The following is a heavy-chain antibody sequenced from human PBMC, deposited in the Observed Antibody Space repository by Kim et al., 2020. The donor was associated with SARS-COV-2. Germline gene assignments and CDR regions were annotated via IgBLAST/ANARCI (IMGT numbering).Heavy chain of an antibody. CDR2: ISWDGGIT. CDR1: GFSFNDYT. D-gene: IGHD2-21*01. Sequence: GGSLRLSCAASGFSFNDYTMHWVRQAPGKGLEWVSLISWDGGITYYADAVKGRFTISRDNSKNSLYLQMDSLGIEDTAFYYCAKGFGVVISAWYNFDSWGQGALVTVSS. CDR3: AKGFGVVISAWYNFDS. J-gene: IGHJ4*02. V-gene: IGHV3-43*01.